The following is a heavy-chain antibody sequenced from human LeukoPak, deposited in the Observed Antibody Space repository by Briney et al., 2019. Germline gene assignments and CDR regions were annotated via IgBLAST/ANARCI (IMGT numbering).Heavy chain of an antibody. CDR1: GYSISSSNW. D-gene: IGHD6-6*01. V-gene: IGHV4-28*01. J-gene: IGHJ5*02. Sequence: KPSDTLSLTCAVSGYSISSSNWWGWIRQPPEQGLEWLGYIYYSGSTYYNPSLKSRVTMSVDTSKNQFSLKLSSVTAVDTAVYYCARNPIWQLVGKELVQNWFDPWGQGTLVTVSS. CDR3: ARNPIWQLVGKELVQNWFDP. CDR2: IYYSGST.